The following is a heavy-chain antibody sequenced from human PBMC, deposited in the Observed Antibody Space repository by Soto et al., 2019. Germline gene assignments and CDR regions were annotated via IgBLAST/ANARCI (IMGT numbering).Heavy chain of an antibody. Sequence: PGESLKISCAASGFPFSTTDMSWVRQAPGKGLEWVSTIYGSGRDTYYADSVKGRFTISRDNSQNIVYLQMSNLSPDDTAVFYCAKNSGWFNSWGQGTLVTVSS. D-gene: IGHD3-10*01. CDR2: IYGSGRDT. J-gene: IGHJ5*01. CDR3: AKNSGWFNS. CDR1: GFPFSTTD. V-gene: IGHV3-23*01.